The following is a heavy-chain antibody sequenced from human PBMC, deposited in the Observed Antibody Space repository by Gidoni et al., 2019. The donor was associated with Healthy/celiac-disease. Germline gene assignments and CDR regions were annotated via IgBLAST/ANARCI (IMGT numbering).Heavy chain of an antibody. Sequence: EVQLVESGGGLVKPGGSLRLSCAASGFTFSSYSMNWVRQAPGKGLEWVSSISSSSSYIYYADSVKGRFTISRDNAKNSLYLQMNSLRAEDTAVYYCAHPGGSNTPEAFDIWGQGTMVTVSS. J-gene: IGHJ3*02. V-gene: IGHV3-21*01. D-gene: IGHD1-26*01. CDR2: ISSSSSYI. CDR1: GFTFSSYS. CDR3: AHPGGSNTPEAFDI.